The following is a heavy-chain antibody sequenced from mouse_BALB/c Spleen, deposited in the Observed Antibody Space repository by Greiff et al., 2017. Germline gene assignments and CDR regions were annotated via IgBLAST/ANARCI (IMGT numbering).Heavy chain of an antibody. CDR1: GYSITSDYA. CDR3: ARSRDYYGSSYDYYYAMDY. D-gene: IGHD1-1*01. Sequence: DVKLQESGPGLVKPSQSLSLTCTVTGYSITSDYAWNWIRQFPGNKLEWMGYISYSGSTSYNPSLKSRISITRDTSKNQFFLQLNSVTTEDTATYYCARSRDYYGSSYDYYYAMDYWGQGTSVTVSS. CDR2: ISYSGST. J-gene: IGHJ4*01. V-gene: IGHV3-2*02.